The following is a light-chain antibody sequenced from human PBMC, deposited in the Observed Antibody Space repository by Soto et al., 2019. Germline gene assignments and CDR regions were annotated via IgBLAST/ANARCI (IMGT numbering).Light chain of an antibody. J-gene: IGKJ1*01. CDR1: QGISTY. Sequence: DIQMTHFPSSLSESAGDRATITCRASQGISTYLNWYQQKPGKAPKLLIYAASSLQSGVPSRFSGSGSETDFTLTISRLEPGDFAVYYCQQYISSTRTFGQGTKVDIK. CDR2: AAS. V-gene: IGKV1-39*01. CDR3: QQYISSTRT.